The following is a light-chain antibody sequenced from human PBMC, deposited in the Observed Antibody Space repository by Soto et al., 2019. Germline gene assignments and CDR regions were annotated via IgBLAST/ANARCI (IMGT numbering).Light chain of an antibody. CDR1: QSVSSSN. J-gene: IGKJ5*01. CDR2: GAS. Sequence: EIVLTQSPGTLSLSPGDRATLYCRASQSVSSSNLAWYQQKRGQSPRLLIYGASSRATGIPDRFSGSGSGTEFTLTISSLEPEDFGTYYCQQSYKMPSFGQGTRLEIK. V-gene: IGKV3-20*01. CDR3: QQSYKMPS.